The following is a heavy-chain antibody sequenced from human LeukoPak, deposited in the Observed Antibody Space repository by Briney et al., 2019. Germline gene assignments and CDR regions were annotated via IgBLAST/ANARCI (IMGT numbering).Heavy chain of an antibody. CDR3: AKEPNPYSSGWYFQD. CDR2: VSHDGSTT. V-gene: IGHV3-30*18. J-gene: IGHJ1*01. D-gene: IGHD6-25*01. Sequence: GRSLRLSCAASGFTFTNYDMQWVRQAPGKGLEWVAVVSHDGSTTFYADSVKGRFTISRDNSKNTLDLQMDSLRPEDTAVYYCAKEPNPYSSGWYFQDWGQGTLVTVSS. CDR1: GFTFTNYD.